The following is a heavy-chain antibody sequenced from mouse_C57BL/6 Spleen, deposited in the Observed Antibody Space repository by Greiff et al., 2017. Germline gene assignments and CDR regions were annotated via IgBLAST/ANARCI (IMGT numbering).Heavy chain of an antibody. J-gene: IGHJ1*03. CDR3: ARDSRYLLGYFDV. Sequence: EVKLVESGGGLVKPGGSLKLSCAASGFTFSSYAMSWVRQTPEKRLEWVATISDGGSYTYYPDNVKGRFTISRDNAKNNLYLQMSHLKSEDTAMYYCARDSRYLLGYFDVWGTGTTVTVSS. CDR1: GFTFSSYA. CDR2: ISDGGSYT. D-gene: IGHD2-1*01. V-gene: IGHV5-4*01.